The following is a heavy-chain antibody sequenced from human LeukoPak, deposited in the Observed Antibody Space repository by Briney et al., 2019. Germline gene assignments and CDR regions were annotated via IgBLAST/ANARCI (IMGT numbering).Heavy chain of an antibody. D-gene: IGHD3-22*01. CDR1: GFTFSFYG. J-gene: IGHJ3*02. V-gene: IGHV3-30*03. CDR2: MSYDGSNK. Sequence: GGSLRLSCAASGFTFSFYGMHRVRQAPGKGLEWVAVMSYDGSNKYSADSVKGRFTISRDNSENTLYLQMNSLRAEDTAVYYCARGYYYDSSGPNRAFDIWGQGTMVTVSS. CDR3: ARGYYYDSSGPNRAFDI.